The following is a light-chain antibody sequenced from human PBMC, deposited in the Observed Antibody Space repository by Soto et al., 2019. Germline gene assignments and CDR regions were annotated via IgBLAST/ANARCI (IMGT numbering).Light chain of an antibody. V-gene: IGLV4-69*01. J-gene: IGLJ2*01. CDR2: LNSDGSH. Sequence: QSVLTQSPSASASLGASVKLTCTLSSGHSNYAIAWHQQQPEKGPRYLMKLNSDGSHSKGDGIPDRFSGSSSGAERYLTISSLQSEDGADYYCQTWGTGIHVVLGGGTKLTVL. CDR1: SGHSNYA. CDR3: QTWGTGIHVV.